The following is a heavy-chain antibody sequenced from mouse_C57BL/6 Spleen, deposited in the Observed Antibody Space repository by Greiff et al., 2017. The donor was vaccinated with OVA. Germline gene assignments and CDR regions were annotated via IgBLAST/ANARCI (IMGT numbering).Heavy chain of an antibody. CDR2: IYPRDGST. V-gene: IGHV1-85*01. J-gene: IGHJ4*01. CDR1: GYTFTSYD. D-gene: IGHD2-3*01. CDR3: ARGRDGYSYYYAMDY. Sequence: VQLQQSGPELVKPGASVKLSCKASGYTFTSYDINWVKQRPGQGLEWIGWIYPRDGSTKYNEKFKGKATLTVDTSSSTAYMELHSLTSEDSAVYFCARGRDGYSYYYAMDYWGQGTSVTVSS.